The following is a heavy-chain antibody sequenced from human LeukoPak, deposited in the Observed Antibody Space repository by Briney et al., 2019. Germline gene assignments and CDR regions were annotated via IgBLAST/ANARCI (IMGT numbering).Heavy chain of an antibody. V-gene: IGHV1-18*01. Sequence: ASVKVSCKASGYTFTSYGISWVRQAPGQGLEWMGWISAYNDNTNYAQKLQGRVTMTTDTSTSTAYMELRSLRSDDTAVYYCATDVGYQSRITIFGVVMYYWGQGTLVTVSS. CDR2: ISAYNDNT. D-gene: IGHD3-3*01. J-gene: IGHJ4*02. CDR1: GYTFTSYG. CDR3: ATDVGYQSRITIFGVVMYY.